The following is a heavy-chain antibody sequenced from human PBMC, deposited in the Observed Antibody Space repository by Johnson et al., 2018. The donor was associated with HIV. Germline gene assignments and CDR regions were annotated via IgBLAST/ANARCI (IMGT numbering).Heavy chain of an antibody. Sequence: VQLVESGGGLVQPGGSLRLSCAASAFSFNSYWMSWVRQAPGKGLEWVSGISWNSGSIGYADSVKGRFTISRDNAKNSLYLQMNSLRAEDTALYYCAQKAVAGTFTDAFDIWGQGTMVTVSS. CDR3: AQKAVAGTFTDAFDI. D-gene: IGHD6-19*01. CDR1: AFSFNSYW. J-gene: IGHJ3*02. V-gene: IGHV3-9*01. CDR2: ISWNSGSI.